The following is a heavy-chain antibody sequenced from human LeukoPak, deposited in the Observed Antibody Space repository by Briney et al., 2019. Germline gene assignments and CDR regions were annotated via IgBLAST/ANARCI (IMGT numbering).Heavy chain of an antibody. CDR3: AKDGITIFGVVTYYFDY. CDR1: GFTFSGYT. D-gene: IGHD3-3*01. Sequence: PGGSLRLSCAASGFTFSGYTMNWVRQAPGKGLEWVSAISGGGGSTYYADSVKGRFTISRDNSKNTLYLQMNSLRAEDTAVYYCAKDGITIFGVVTYYFDYWGQGTLVTVSS. CDR2: ISGGGGST. V-gene: IGHV3-23*01. J-gene: IGHJ4*02.